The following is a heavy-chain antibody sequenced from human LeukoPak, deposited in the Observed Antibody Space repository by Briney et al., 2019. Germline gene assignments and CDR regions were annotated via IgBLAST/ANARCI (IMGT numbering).Heavy chain of an antibody. CDR2: ISSSGSTV. CDR1: GVKFSSYE. Sequence: PGGSLRLSCAAAGVKFSSYEMNWVRQAPGQGPEWIAYISSSGSTVHYADSVQGRFTLSRDNAKNSLYLQMNSLRVEDTAIYYCSPDATPQHPTGWVFFDSWGQGVLLTVSS. J-gene: IGHJ4*02. D-gene: IGHD6-19*01. CDR3: SPDATPQHPTGWVFFDS. V-gene: IGHV3-48*03.